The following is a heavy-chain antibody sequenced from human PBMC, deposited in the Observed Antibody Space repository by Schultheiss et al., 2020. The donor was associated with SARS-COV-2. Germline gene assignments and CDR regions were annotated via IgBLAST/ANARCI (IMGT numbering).Heavy chain of an antibody. CDR3: ARDAEVNDFWSGYWRV. V-gene: IGHV4-61*01. D-gene: IGHD3-3*01. J-gene: IGHJ6*02. CDR2: IYYTGST. CDR1: GGSVSSGSYY. Sequence: SETLSLTCTVSGGSVSSGSYYWSWIRQPPGKGLEWIGYIYYTGSTNYNPSLMSRVTISVDTSKNQFSLKLSSVTAADTAVYYCARDAEVNDFWSGYWRVWGQGTTVTVSS.